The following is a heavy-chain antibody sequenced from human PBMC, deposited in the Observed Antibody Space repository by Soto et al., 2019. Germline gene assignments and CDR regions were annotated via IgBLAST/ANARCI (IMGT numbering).Heavy chain of an antibody. D-gene: IGHD1-1*01. CDR3: ATQDFRGTTGTT. V-gene: IGHV3-23*01. CDR1: RFAFNPFA. J-gene: IGHJ4*02. CDR2: ISGISRDT. Sequence: AGSLRLSCAAARFAFNPFAMGWVRPDPGKGLEWVSLISGISRDTYYADSVKGRFTISRENSKNTLYLQMNNLRAEDTAVYYCATQDFRGTTGTTWGQGTLVTVSS.